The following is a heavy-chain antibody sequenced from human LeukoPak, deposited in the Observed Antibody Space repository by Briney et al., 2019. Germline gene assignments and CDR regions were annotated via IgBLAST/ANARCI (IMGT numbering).Heavy chain of an antibody. J-gene: IGHJ6*02. Sequence: ASVKVSCKASGYTFTSYGISWVRQAAGQGLEWMGWISAYNGNTNYAQKLQGRVTMTTDTSTSTAYMELRSLRSDDTAVYYCARDLGSSGWYFPRGYYYGMDVWGQGTTVTVSS. CDR1: GYTFTSYG. V-gene: IGHV1-18*01. CDR2: ISAYNGNT. D-gene: IGHD6-19*01. CDR3: ARDLGSSGWYFPRGYYYGMDV.